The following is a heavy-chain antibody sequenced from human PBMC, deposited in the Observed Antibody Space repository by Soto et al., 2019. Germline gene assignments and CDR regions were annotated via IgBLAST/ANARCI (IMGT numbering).Heavy chain of an antibody. D-gene: IGHD6-19*01. CDR3: ARDGEVSGWPYYYYYGMDV. J-gene: IGHJ6*02. V-gene: IGHV3-21*01. CDR1: GFTFSSYS. Sequence: EVQLVESGGGLVKPGGSLRLSCAASGFTFSSYSMNWVRQAPGKGLEWVSSISSSSSYIYYADSVKGRFTISRDNAKSSLYLQMNSLRAEDTAVYYCARDGEVSGWPYYYYYGMDVWGQGTTVTVSS. CDR2: ISSSSSYI.